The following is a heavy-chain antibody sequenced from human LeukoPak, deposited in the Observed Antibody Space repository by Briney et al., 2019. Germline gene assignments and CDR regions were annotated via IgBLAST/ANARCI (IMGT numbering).Heavy chain of an antibody. D-gene: IGHD4-17*01. CDR1: GFTFSSYA. J-gene: IGHJ4*02. V-gene: IGHV3-23*01. CDR3: TTDPGRRITTVPY. Sequence: GGSLRLSCAASGFTFSSYAMSWVRQAPGKGLEWVSTINGSGDRKYYTDSVKGRFTISRVSSENTLYLQMNSLRADDTAVYYCTTDPGRRITTVPYWGQGTLVTVSS. CDR2: INGSGDRK.